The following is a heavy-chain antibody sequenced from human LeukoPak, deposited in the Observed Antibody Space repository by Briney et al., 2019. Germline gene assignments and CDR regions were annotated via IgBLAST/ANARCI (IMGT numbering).Heavy chain of an antibody. CDR2: INPNSGGT. Sequence: GASVKVSCKASGYTFTGYYMHWVRQAPGQGLEWMGRINPNSGGTNYAQKFQGRVTMTRDTSISTAYMELSRLRSDDTAVYYCARMCSSTSCSPGGFDPWGQGTLVTVSS. D-gene: IGHD2-2*01. V-gene: IGHV1-2*02. CDR1: GYTFTGYY. J-gene: IGHJ5*02. CDR3: ARMCSSTSCSPGGFDP.